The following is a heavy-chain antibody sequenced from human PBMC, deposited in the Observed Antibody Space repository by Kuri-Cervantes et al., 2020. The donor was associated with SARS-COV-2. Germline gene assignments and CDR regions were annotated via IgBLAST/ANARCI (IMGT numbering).Heavy chain of an antibody. D-gene: IGHD4-11*01. J-gene: IGHJ6*03. CDR2: INPNSGGT. Sequence: ASVKVSCKASGYTFTGYYMHRVRQAPGQGLEWMGWINPNSGGTNYAQKFQGRVTMTRDTSISTAYMELSRLRSDDTAVYYCARAAAVTTYYYYYMDVWGKGTTVTVSS. CDR1: GYTFTGYY. CDR3: ARAAAVTTYYYYYMDV. V-gene: IGHV1-2*02.